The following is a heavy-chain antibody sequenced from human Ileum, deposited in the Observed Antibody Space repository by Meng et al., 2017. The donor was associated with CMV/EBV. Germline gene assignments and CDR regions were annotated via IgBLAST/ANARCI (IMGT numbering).Heavy chain of an antibody. CDR3: ARDAGRQMDV. J-gene: IGHJ6*02. Sequence: GGSLRLSCVASGFTFSTSWIHGVRQAPGKGPVWGSIINTDGSITRYVDSVKGRFTISRDNAKNTLFLQMNSLRADETAGYYCARDAGRQMDVWGQGTTVTVSS. V-gene: IGHV3-74*01. CDR1: GFTFSTSW. CDR2: INTDGSIT.